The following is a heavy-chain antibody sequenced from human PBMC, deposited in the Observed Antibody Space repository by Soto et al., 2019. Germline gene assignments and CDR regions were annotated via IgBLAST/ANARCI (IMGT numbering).Heavy chain of an antibody. CDR3: ARRSSGWYFDY. CDR2: ISGSGGST. J-gene: IGHJ4*02. D-gene: IGHD6-19*01. Sequence: EVQLLESGGGLVQPGGSLRLSCAASGFTFSRYAMSWVRQAPGEGLEWVSAISGSGGSTYYADSVKGRFTISRDNAKNTLYQQMNSLRAEDTAVYYGARRSSGWYFDYWGQGTLVTVSS. V-gene: IGHV3-23*01. CDR1: GFTFSRYA.